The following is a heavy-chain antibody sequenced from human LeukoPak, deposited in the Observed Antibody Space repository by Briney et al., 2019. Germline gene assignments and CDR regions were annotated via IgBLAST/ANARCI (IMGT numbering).Heavy chain of an antibody. J-gene: IGHJ4*02. D-gene: IGHD6-13*01. CDR2: ISYDGSNK. V-gene: IGHV3-30-3*01. CDR1: GFTFSSYA. CDR3: ARTYSSSWYYFDY. Sequence: GSLRLSCAASGFTFSSYAMHWVRQAPGKGLEWVAVISYDGSNKYYADSVKGRFTISRDNSKNTLYLQMNSLRAEDTAVYYCARTYSSSWYYFDYWGQGTLVTVSS.